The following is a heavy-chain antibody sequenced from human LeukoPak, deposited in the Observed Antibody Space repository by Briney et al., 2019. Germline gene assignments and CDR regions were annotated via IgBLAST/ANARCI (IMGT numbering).Heavy chain of an antibody. CDR2: IWYDGSNK. CDR1: GLTFSSYG. V-gene: IGHV3-33*08. Sequence: GGSLRLSCAASGLTFSSYGMHWVRQAPGKGLEWVAVIWYDGSNKYYADSVKGRFTISRDNSKNTLYLQMNSLRAEDTAVYYCARDGTYDFWSGYPDYWGQGTLVTVSS. D-gene: IGHD3-3*01. J-gene: IGHJ4*02. CDR3: ARDGTYDFWSGYPDY.